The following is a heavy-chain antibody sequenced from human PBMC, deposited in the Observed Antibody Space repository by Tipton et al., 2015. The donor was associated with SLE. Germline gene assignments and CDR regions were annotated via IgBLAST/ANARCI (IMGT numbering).Heavy chain of an antibody. Sequence: TLSLTCAVYGGSFSGYYWSWIRQPPGKGLEWIGEINHSGSTNYNPSLKSRVTISVDTSKNQFSLKLSSVTAADTAVYYCAKEFVPGIAAAGPLPYYYGMDVWGQGTTVTVSS. CDR1: GGSFSGYY. CDR3: AKEFVPGIAAAGPLPYYYGMDV. V-gene: IGHV4-34*01. CDR2: INHSGST. D-gene: IGHD6-13*01. J-gene: IGHJ6*02.